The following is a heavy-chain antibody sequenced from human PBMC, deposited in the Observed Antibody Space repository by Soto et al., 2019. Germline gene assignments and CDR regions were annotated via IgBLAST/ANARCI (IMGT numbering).Heavy chain of an antibody. CDR3: ARGSTMIVVNHLDY. CDR1: GFTFSRYE. Sequence: GGSLRLSCAASGFTFSRYEMNWVRQAPGKGLEWVSYISSSGSTIYYADSVKGRFTISRDNAKNSLYLQMNGLRVEDTAVYYCARGSTMIVVNHLDYWGQGTLVTVSS. D-gene: IGHD3-22*01. CDR2: ISSSGSTI. J-gene: IGHJ4*02. V-gene: IGHV3-48*03.